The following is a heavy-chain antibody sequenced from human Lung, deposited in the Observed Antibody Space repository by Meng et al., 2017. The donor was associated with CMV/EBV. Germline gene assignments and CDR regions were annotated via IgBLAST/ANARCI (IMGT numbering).Heavy chain of an antibody. V-gene: IGHV1-2*02. J-gene: IGHJ4*02. CDR2: INLNSGGT. CDR3: AGDKGWSGYDV. Sequence: QVQLVQPGAEVKKPRASLKLSCKASGYTFTDYYIHWVRQAPGQGLEWMGWINLNSGGTHDSQNFQGRVTMTTNTSISTAYMELSRLTSDDTAVYYCAGDKGWSGYDVWGQGTMVTVSA. D-gene: IGHD3-3*01. CDR1: GYTFTDYY.